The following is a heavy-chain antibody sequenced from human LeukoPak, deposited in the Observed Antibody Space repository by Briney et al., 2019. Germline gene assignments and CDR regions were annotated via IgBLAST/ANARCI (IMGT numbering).Heavy chain of an antibody. D-gene: IGHD3-9*01. V-gene: IGHV4-59*01. CDR3: ARRTYYDTLTGYNYWYFDL. J-gene: IGHJ2*01. Sequence: SETLSLTCTVSGVSISDYYWSWVRQPPGKGLEWIGYIYYTGSTDYNPSLKSRVTMSVDTSENQFSLNLRSVTATDTAVYYCARRTYYDTLTGYNYWYFDLWGRGTLVTVSS. CDR2: IYYTGST. CDR1: GVSISDYY.